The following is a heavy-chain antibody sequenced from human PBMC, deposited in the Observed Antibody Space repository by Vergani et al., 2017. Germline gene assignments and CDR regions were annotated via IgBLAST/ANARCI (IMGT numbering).Heavy chain of an antibody. D-gene: IGHD3-10*01. J-gene: IGHJ4*02. CDR1: GYSVGSGYY. V-gene: IGHV4-38-2*01. Sequence: QVDLQESGPGLVKSSETLSLNCAVSGYSVGSGYYWGWIRQPPGRGLEWIGCVHRNGNTYYTKSLRSRATISRDTSKNQSPLRLTSVTAADTAVYYCARQNPYGSAHVDFWGRGVLVTVSA. CDR2: VHRNGNT. CDR3: ARQNPYGSAHVDF.